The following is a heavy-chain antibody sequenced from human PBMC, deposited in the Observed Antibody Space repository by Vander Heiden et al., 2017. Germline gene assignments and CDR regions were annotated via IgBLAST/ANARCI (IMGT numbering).Heavy chain of an antibody. J-gene: IGHJ5*02. D-gene: IGHD5-12*01. CDR2: IIPILGIA. CDR1: GGTFSSYA. V-gene: IGHV1-69*10. Sequence: QVQLVQSGAEVKKPGSSVKVSCKASGGTFSSYAISWVRQAPGQGLEWMGWIIPILGIANYAQKFQGRVTITADKSTSTAYMELSSLRSEDTAVYYCARDKSNSGYDRLVWFDPWGQGTLVTVSS. CDR3: ARDKSNSGYDRLVWFDP.